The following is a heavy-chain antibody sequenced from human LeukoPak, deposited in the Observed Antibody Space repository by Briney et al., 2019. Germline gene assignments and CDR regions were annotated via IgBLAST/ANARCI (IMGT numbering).Heavy chain of an antibody. CDR2: ISYGGSNK. Sequence: GGSLRLSCAASGFTFSSYGMHWVRQAPGKGLEWVAVISYGGSNKYYADSVKGRFTISRDNSKNTLYLQMNSLRAEDTAVYYCAKDKGGSGDDAFDIWGQGTMVTVSS. D-gene: IGHD2-15*01. V-gene: IGHV3-30*18. J-gene: IGHJ3*02. CDR1: GFTFSSYG. CDR3: AKDKGGSGDDAFDI.